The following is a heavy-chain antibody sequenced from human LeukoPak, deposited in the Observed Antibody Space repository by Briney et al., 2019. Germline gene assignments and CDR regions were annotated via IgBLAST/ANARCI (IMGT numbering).Heavy chain of an antibody. V-gene: IGHV1-69*13. CDR2: IIPIFGTA. Sequence: SVKVSCKASGGTFSSYAISWVRQAPGQGLEWMGGIIPIFGTANYAQKFQGRVTTTADESTSTAYMELSSLRSEDTAVYYCARDRFSTFYYGMDVWGQGTTVTVSS. CDR1: GGTFSSYA. D-gene: IGHD2-2*01. J-gene: IGHJ6*02. CDR3: ARDRFSTFYYGMDV.